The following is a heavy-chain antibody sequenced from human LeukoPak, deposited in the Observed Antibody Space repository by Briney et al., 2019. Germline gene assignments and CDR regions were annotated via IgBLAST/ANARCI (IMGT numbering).Heavy chain of an antibody. Sequence: ASVKVSCKASGYTSTGYYMHWVRQAPGHGLEWMGWMNPKTGNTGYAQKFQGRVTMTRDTSISTAYMELSSLRSDDTAVYYCATDAGYWLDPWGQGTLVTVS. J-gene: IGHJ5*02. CDR2: MNPKTGNT. V-gene: IGHV1-8*02. D-gene: IGHD1-14*01. CDR1: GYTSTGYY. CDR3: ATDAGYWLDP.